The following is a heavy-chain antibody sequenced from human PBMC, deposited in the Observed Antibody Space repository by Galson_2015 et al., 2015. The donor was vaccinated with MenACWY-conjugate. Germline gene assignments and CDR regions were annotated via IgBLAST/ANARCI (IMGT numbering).Heavy chain of an antibody. V-gene: IGHV3-23*01. CDR1: GFTFAGYG. J-gene: IGHJ4*02. CDR2: ITSDGNT. D-gene: IGHD1-26*01. Sequence: SLRLSCAASGFTFAGYGMTWVRQAPGKGLEWVSVITSDGNTNYADSVKGRFTISRDNSKNTLSLQMNSLRAEDTAIYYYAKEIVGVSWLGNWGQGTLVTVSS. CDR3: AKEIVGVSWLGN.